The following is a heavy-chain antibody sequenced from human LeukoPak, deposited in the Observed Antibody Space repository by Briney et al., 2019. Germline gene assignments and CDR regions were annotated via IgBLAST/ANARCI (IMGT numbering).Heavy chain of an antibody. Sequence: ASETLSLTCTVSGGSISSYYWSWIRQPAGKGLEWIGRVHTSGSTDYNPSLKSRVTMSVDTSKSQFSLKLISVTAADTAVYYSARDRSGRGWTNWFDPWGQGSLVTASS. CDR3: ARDRSGRGWTNWFDP. CDR2: VHTSGST. D-gene: IGHD6-19*01. CDR1: GGSISSYY. J-gene: IGHJ5*02. V-gene: IGHV4-4*07.